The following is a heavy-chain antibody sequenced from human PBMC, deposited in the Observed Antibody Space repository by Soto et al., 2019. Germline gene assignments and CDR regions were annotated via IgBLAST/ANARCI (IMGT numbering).Heavy chain of an antibody. V-gene: IGHV3-23*01. CDR1: GFTFSNYA. D-gene: IGHD1-1*01. Sequence: EVQLLDSGGGLVQRGGSLRLSCAASGFTFSNYAMTWVRQAPGRGLEWVSGVSGSGITSYYADSVKGRFTISRDKSKNTLYLQMNSLRADDTAVYFCAKAPHWNHESGYFDCWGQGTLVTVSS. J-gene: IGHJ4*02. CDR3: AKAPHWNHESGYFDC. CDR2: VSGSGITS.